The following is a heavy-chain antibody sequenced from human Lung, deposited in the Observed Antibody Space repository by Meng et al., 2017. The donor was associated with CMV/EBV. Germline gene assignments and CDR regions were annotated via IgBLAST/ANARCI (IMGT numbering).Heavy chain of an antibody. CDR1: GFTVSSNY. J-gene: IGHJ6*02. CDR3: ARETKYYSFWSGYEDYYYGMDV. V-gene: IGHV3-66*02. CDR2: IYSGGST. Sequence: GESLKISCAASGFTVSSNYMSWVRQAPGKGLEWVSVIYSGGSTYYADSVKGRFTISRDSSKNTLYLQMNSLRAEDTAVYYCARETKYYSFWSGYEDYYYGMDVWGQGTXVTVSS. D-gene: IGHD3-3*01.